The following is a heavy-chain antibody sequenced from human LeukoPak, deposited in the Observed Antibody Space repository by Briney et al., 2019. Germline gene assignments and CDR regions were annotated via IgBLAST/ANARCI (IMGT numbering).Heavy chain of an antibody. CDR3: ARHSNWNGGVDWFDP. CDR1: GGSNY. J-gene: IGHJ5*02. Sequence: LETLSLTCTVSGGSNYWSWIRQPPGKGLEWIAYIHYSGSPHYNPSLKSRVTISIDTSKNQLSLKPNSVTAADTAVYYCARHSNWNGGVDWFDPWGQGTQVTVSS. D-gene: IGHD1-20*01. CDR2: IHYSGSP. V-gene: IGHV4-59*08.